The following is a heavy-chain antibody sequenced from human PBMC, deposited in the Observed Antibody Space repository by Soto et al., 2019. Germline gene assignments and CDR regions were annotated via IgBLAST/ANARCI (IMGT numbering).Heavy chain of an antibody. CDR3: ARARVYYYHYGMDV. J-gene: IGHJ6*02. D-gene: IGHD6-6*01. CDR1: GGTFSSYA. V-gene: IGHV1-69*01. Sequence: QVQLVQSGAEVKKPGSSVKVSCKASGGTFSSYAITWVRQAPGQGLEWMGGIIPFFDSINYAQKFQGRVTITADESTSTAYMELSSLRSEDTPVYYCARARVYYYHYGMDVWGQGTTVTVSS. CDR2: IIPFFDSI.